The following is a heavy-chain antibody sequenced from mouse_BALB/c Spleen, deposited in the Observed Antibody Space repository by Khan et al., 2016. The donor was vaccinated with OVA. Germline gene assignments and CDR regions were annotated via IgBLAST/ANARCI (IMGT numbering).Heavy chain of an antibody. CDR3: ARLEDR. Sequence: QVQLVQSGPGLVAPSQSLTITCTVSGYTLTNYGVHWVRQPPGKGLEWLGLIWAGCSTHYYSALMSRLSISKDNSKNQVLVKRNSRQTDDTARYDWARLEDRWGQGTTLTVSA. CDR1: GYTLTNYG. J-gene: IGHJ2*01. CDR2: IWAGCST. V-gene: IGHV2-9*02.